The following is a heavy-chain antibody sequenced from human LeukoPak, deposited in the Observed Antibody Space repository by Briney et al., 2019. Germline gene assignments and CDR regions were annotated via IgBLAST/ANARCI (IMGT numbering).Heavy chain of an antibody. V-gene: IGHV1-2*02. CDR3: ARANQVTYAMIVVVTPYYFDY. J-gene: IGHJ4*02. Sequence: RASVKVSCTASGYTFTGYYMHWVRQAPGQGLEWMGWINPNSGGTNYARKFQGRVTMTRDTSISTAYMELSRLRSDDTAVYYCARANQVTYAMIVVVTPYYFDYWGQGTLVTVSS. CDR1: GYTFTGYY. CDR2: INPNSGGT. D-gene: IGHD3-22*01.